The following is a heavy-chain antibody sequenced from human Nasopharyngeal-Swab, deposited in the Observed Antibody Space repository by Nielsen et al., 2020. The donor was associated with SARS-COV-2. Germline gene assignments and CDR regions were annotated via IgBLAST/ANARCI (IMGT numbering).Heavy chain of an antibody. J-gene: IGHJ6*02. V-gene: IGHV3-74*01. D-gene: IGHD3-10*01. Sequence: GGSLRLSCAGSGFTFSSYWMHWVRQAPGKGLMWVARINRDGSGTNYADSVKGRFTVSRDNAKNTLYLEMNSLRADDTAVYYCARRLVWFGEAHYYYYGMDVWGQGTTVTVSS. CDR1: GFTFSSYW. CDR2: INRDGSGT. CDR3: ARRLVWFGEAHYYYYGMDV.